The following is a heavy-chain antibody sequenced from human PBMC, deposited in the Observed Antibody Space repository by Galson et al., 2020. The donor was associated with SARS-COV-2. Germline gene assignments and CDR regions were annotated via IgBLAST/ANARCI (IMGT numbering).Heavy chain of an antibody. V-gene: IGHV3-21*01. Sequence: GGSLRLSCSASGFTFSQSGMTWVRQAPGKGLQWVASTSSSGRHINYADSVKGRFTISRDNAKNSLDLQMNSLRDEDTAIYYCARGGTHMVSAPLANWGQGARVTVSS. CDR3: ARGGTHMVSAPLAN. D-gene: IGHD1-1*01. J-gene: IGHJ4*02. CDR1: GFTFSQSG. CDR2: TSSSGRHI.